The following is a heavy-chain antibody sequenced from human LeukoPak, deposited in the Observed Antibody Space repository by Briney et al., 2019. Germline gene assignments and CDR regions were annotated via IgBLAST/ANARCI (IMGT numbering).Heavy chain of an antibody. CDR2: INPNSGGT. V-gene: IGHV1-2*02. D-gene: IGHD2-2*01. Sequence: ASVKVSCKASGYTFTGYYMHWVRQAPGQGLEWMGWINPNSGGTNYAQKFQGRVTMTRDTSISTAYMELSRLRSDDTAVYYCASHIIGYCSSTSCYELDYWDQGTLVTVSS. J-gene: IGHJ4*02. CDR3: ASHIIGYCSSTSCYELDY. CDR1: GYTFTGYY.